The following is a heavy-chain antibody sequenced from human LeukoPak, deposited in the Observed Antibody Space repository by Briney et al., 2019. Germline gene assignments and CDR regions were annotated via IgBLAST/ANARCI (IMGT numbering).Heavy chain of an antibody. Sequence: ASVKVSCKASGYTFTGYYMHWVRQAPGQGLEWMGWINPNSGGTNYAQKFQGRVTMTRDTSISTAYMELSRLRSDDTAVYYCAREGVDTAMGNNWFDPWGQGTLVTVSS. CDR1: GYTFTGYY. V-gene: IGHV1-2*02. CDR3: AREGVDTAMGNNWFDP. D-gene: IGHD5-18*01. J-gene: IGHJ5*02. CDR2: INPNSGGT.